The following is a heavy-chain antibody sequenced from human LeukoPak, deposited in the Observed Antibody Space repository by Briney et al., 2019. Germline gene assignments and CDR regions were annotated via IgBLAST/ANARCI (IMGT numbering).Heavy chain of an antibody. J-gene: IGHJ4*02. CDR3: AKVRNKVVVPAARSYFDY. Sequence: GGSLRLSCAASGFTFSSYGMHWVRQAPGKGLEWVAFIRYDGSNKYYADSVKGRFTISRDNSKNTLYLQMNSLRAEDTAVYYCAKVRNKVVVPAARSYFDYWGQGTLVTVSS. CDR1: GFTFSSYG. CDR2: IRYDGSNK. D-gene: IGHD2-2*01. V-gene: IGHV3-30*02.